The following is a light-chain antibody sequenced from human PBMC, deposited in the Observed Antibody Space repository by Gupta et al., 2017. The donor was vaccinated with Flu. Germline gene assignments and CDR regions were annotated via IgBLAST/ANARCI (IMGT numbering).Light chain of an antibody. Sequence: ATLSVSPGERATLSCRASESIGNKLAWYQQKPGQAPRLLIYDASTRAAGLPARFSGTGAETEFSLTISSLQSEDSAVYYCQQDKIWPPWTFGQGTKVEIK. CDR1: ESIGNK. J-gene: IGKJ1*01. V-gene: IGKV3-15*01. CDR3: QQDKIWPPWT. CDR2: DAS.